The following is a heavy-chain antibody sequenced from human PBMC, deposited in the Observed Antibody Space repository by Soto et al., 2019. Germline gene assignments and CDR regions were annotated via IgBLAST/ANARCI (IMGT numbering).Heavy chain of an antibody. J-gene: IGHJ5*02. D-gene: IGHD2-8*02. CDR2: IFYSGPT. CDR1: GGSITDNY. Sequence: SETLSLTCTVSGGSITDNYWNWIRQPPGKGLEWIGYIFYSGPTTYNPSLKGRITISIDASKNQFSLNLRSVTAADTATYYCASSTASADLDPWGQGTLVTVSS. CDR3: ASSTASADLDP. V-gene: IGHV4-59*08.